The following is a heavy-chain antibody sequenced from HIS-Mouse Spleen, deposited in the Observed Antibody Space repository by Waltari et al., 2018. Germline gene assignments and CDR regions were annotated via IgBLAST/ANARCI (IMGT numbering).Heavy chain of an antibody. V-gene: IGHV4-39*07. Sequence: QLQLQESGPGLVKPSETLSLTCTVSGGSISSSSYYWGWIRQPPGKGLEWIGGIYYSGSTYHNPFLKSRVTRSVDTSKNQFSLKLSSVTAADTAVYYCAREIPYSSSWYDWYFDLWGRGTLVTVSS. CDR1: GGSISSSSYY. CDR3: AREIPYSSSWYDWYFDL. D-gene: IGHD6-13*01. CDR2: IYYSGST. J-gene: IGHJ2*01.